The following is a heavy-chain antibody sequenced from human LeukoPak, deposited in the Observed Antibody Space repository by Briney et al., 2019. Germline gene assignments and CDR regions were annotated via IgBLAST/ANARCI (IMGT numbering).Heavy chain of an antibody. J-gene: IGHJ4*02. CDR3: ARSRSRPLLPPLPKSQYYFDY. D-gene: IGHD2-21*01. V-gene: IGHV4-39*01. Sequence: SETLSLTCTVSGGSISSVTYYWGWIRQPPGKGLEWIGNIYYGGSTYYSPSLKSGVTMSVDTSKNQFSLKLSSVTAADTAVYYCARSRSRPLLPPLPKSQYYFDYWGQGTLVTVSS. CDR2: IYYGGST. CDR1: GGSISSVTYY.